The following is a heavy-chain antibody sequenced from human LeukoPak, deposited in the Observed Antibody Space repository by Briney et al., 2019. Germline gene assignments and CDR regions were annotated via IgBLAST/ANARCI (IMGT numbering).Heavy chain of an antibody. J-gene: IGHJ4*02. CDR1: GGTFSSYA. CDR3: ARDPTSSSVLDY. V-gene: IGHV1-69*06. D-gene: IGHD6-13*01. Sequence: SVKVSCKASGGTFSSYAISWVRQAPGQGLEWMGGIIPIFGTANYAQKFQGRVTITADKSTSTAYMELSSLRSEDTAVYYCARDPTSSSVLDYWGQGTLVTVSS. CDR2: IIPIFGTA.